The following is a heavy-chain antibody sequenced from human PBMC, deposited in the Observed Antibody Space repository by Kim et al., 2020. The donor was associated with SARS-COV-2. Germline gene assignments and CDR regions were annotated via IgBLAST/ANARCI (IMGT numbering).Heavy chain of an antibody. J-gene: IGHJ4*02. CDR2: T. V-gene: IGHV3-72*01. Sequence: TEYAQSVKGRFTTSRDDSKNSLYLQMNSLKTEDTAVYYCTRVSSWGNYFDYWGQGTLVTVSS. CDR3: TRVSSWGNYFDY. D-gene: IGHD7-27*01.